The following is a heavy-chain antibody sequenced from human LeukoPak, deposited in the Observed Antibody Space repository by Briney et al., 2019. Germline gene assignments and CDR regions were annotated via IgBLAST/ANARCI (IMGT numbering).Heavy chain of an antibody. V-gene: IGHV4-4*07. CDR1: GGAISSYY. CDR2: IYTSGST. J-gene: IGHJ4*02. D-gene: IGHD3-22*01. CDR3: ARDRYYYDSSGINYFDY. Sequence: SETLSLTCTVSGGAISSYYWSWIRQPAGKGLEWIGRIYTSGSTNYNPSLKSRVTMSVDTSKNQFSLKLSSVPAADTAVYYCARDRYYYDSSGINYFDYWGQGTLVTVSS.